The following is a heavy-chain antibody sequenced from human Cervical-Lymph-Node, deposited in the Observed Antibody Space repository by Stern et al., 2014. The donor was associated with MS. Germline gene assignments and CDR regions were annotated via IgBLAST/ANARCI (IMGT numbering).Heavy chain of an antibody. J-gene: IGHJ4*02. CDR1: GYTFSGYY. V-gene: IGHV1-2*02. D-gene: IGHD2-15*01. Sequence: PLVQSEAEVKKPGASVKVSCKASGYTFSGYYMHWVRQAPGQGLEWMGRINPNDGVTKYAQNFQGLVTMTSDTSISTVYMELSRLRSDDTAVFYCARESLGYCSGSSCYSDYWGQGTLVTVSS. CDR3: ARESLGYCSGSSCYSDY. CDR2: INPNDGVT.